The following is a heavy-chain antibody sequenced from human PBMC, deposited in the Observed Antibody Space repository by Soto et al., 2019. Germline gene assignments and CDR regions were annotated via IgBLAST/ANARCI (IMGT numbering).Heavy chain of an antibody. Sequence: SGPTLVNPTQTLTLTCTYSGISLSSGVVGVGWIRQPPGEALEWLALIYWNAEQYYNPSLRNRLTITRDPSKNQVVLTLTNMDPVDTATYYCAHRLPGPSGYGVWGQGTTVTVSS. J-gene: IGHJ6*02. V-gene: IGHV2-5*01. D-gene: IGHD6-13*01. CDR3: AHRLPGPSGYGV. CDR2: IYWNAEQ. CDR1: GISLSSGVVG.